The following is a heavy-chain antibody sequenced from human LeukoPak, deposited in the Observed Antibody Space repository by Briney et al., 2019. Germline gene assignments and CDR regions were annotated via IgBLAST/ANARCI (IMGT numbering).Heavy chain of an antibody. CDR2: LYYSGST. Sequence: PSETLSLTCTVSGGSISSSSYYWGWIRQPPGKGLEWIGSLYYSGSTYYNPSLKSRVTISVDTSKNQFSLKLSSVTAADTAVYYCARSVRDSLYYYVSYYMDVWGKGTTVTISS. D-gene: IGHD3-10*02. V-gene: IGHV4-39*01. CDR1: GGSISSSSYY. CDR3: ARSVRDSLYYYVSYYMDV. J-gene: IGHJ6*03.